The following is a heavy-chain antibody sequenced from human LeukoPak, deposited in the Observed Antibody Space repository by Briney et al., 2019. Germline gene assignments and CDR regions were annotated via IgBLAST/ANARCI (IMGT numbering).Heavy chain of an antibody. D-gene: IGHD3-10*01. CDR1: GGTFSSYW. V-gene: IGHV3-74*01. CDR2: IDGDGSSA. CDR3: VRDYYGSGKTRWFHP. J-gene: IGHJ5*02. Sequence: GGSLRLSCAASGGTFSSYWIHWVRQAPGKGLVWVSRIDGDGSSATYADSVKGRFTIARDNAKNTLYLQMTSLRVEDTAVYYCVRDYYGSGKTRWFHPWGQGTLVTVSS.